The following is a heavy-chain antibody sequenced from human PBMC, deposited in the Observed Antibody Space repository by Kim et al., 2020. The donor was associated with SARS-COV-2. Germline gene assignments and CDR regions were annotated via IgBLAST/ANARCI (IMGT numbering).Heavy chain of an antibody. CDR3: AKDKIRRLLWFGELEGGFDP. V-gene: IGHV3-23*01. Sequence: RFTISRDNSKNTLYLQMNSLRAEDTAVYYCAKDKIRRLLWFGELEGGFDPWGQGTLVTVSS. D-gene: IGHD3-10*01. J-gene: IGHJ5*02.